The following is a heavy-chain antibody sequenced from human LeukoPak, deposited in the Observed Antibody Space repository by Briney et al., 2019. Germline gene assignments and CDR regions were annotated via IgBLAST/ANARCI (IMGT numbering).Heavy chain of an antibody. J-gene: IGHJ2*01. V-gene: IGHV3-66*01. Sequence: GGSLRLSCAASGFTVSSNYMSWVRQAPGKGLEWVSVIYSGGSTYYADSVKGRFTISRDNSKNTLYLQMNSLRAEDTAVYYCAKAPQTNYDSSSSYWYFDLWGRGTLVTVSS. CDR3: AKAPQTNYDSSSSYWYFDL. D-gene: IGHD3-22*01. CDR1: GFTVSSNY. CDR2: IYSGGST.